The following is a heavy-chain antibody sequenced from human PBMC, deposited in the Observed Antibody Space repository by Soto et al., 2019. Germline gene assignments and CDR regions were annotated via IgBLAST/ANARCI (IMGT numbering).Heavy chain of an antibody. Sequence: GGSLRLSCAASGFTFSSYAMSWVRQAPGKGLEWVSAISGSGGSTYYADSVKGRFTICRDNSKNTLYLQMNSLRAEDTAVYYCAKLKTSSGWLFDYLGQGALVTVSS. CDR2: ISGSGGST. J-gene: IGHJ4*02. CDR1: GFTFSSYA. D-gene: IGHD6-19*01. V-gene: IGHV3-23*01. CDR3: AKLKTSSGWLFDY.